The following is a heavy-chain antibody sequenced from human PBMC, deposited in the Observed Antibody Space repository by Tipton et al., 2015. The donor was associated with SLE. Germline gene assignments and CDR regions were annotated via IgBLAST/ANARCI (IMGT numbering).Heavy chain of an antibody. CDR3: ARLAKNDPNYYLDS. CDR2: IYVGDSDT. V-gene: IGHV5-51*03. Sequence: VQLVQSGPEVKETGASLKISCKASGYDFSNSWISWVRQVPGEGLQWVGTIYVGDSDTRYSPSFQGQVTISADRSITTAYLHWSSLQASDTAFYYCARLAKNDPNYYLDSWGQGTHVTVSS. CDR1: GYDFSNSW. J-gene: IGHJ4*02.